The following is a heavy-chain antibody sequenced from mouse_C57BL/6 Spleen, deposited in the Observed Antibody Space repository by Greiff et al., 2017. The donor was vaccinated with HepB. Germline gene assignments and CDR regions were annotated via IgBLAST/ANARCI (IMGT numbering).Heavy chain of an antibody. CDR3: AREEEDDYPFAY. V-gene: IGHV1-19*01. J-gene: IGHJ3*01. D-gene: IGHD2-4*01. CDR1: GYTFTDYY. Sequence: VEPGASVKMSCKASGYTFTDYYMNWVKQSHGKSLEWIGVINPYNGGTSYNQKFKGKATLTVDKSSSTAYMELNSLTSKDSAVYYCAREEEDDYPFAYWGQGTLVTVSA. CDR2: INPYNGGT.